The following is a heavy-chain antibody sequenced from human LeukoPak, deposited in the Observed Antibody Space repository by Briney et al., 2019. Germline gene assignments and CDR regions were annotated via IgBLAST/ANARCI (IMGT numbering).Heavy chain of an antibody. J-gene: IGHJ4*02. Sequence: PGGSLRLSCAASGFTFSSYSMNWVRQAPGKGLEWVSSISSSSSYIYYADSVKGRFTISRDNAKNSLYLQMNSLRAEDTAVYYCASRDARGDVAARWWGQGTLVTVSS. V-gene: IGHV3-21*01. CDR1: GFTFSSYS. D-gene: IGHD6-6*01. CDR3: ASRDARGDVAARW. CDR2: ISSSSSYI.